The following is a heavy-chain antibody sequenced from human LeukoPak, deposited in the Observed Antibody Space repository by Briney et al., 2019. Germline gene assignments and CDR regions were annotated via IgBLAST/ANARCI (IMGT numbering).Heavy chain of an antibody. CDR1: GFTFDDYG. Sequence: GGSLRLSCAASGFTFDDYGMSWVRQAPGKGLEWVSGINWNGGSTGYADSVKGRFTISRDNAKNSLYLQMNSLRTEDTALYYCARDGGLPYYFDYWGQGTLVTVSS. CDR3: ARDGGLPYYFDY. CDR2: INWNGGST. J-gene: IGHJ4*02. V-gene: IGHV3-20*04. D-gene: IGHD2-15*01.